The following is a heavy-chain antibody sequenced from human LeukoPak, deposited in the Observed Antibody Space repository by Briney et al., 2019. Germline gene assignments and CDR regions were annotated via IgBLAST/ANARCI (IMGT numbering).Heavy chain of an antibody. CDR1: GFTFSSYA. V-gene: IGHV3-23*01. D-gene: IGHD6-19*01. Sequence: GGSLRLSCAASGFTFSSYAMNWVRQAPGKGLEWVSAISGSGGSTYYTDSVKGRFTISRDTSKNTLYLQMNSLRAEDTAVYYCAKGSLFGTVAGKHFDYWGQGTLVTVSS. CDR3: AKGSLFGTVAGKHFDY. J-gene: IGHJ4*02. CDR2: ISGSGGST.